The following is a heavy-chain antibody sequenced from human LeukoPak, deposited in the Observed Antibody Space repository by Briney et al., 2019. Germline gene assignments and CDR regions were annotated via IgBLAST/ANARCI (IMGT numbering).Heavy chain of an antibody. CDR3: ARSSLLWSDWFDP. D-gene: IGHD3-10*02. Sequence: SETLSLTCAVYGASFSGYYWSWIRQPPGKGLEWIGEINHSGSSNYNPSLKSRVTISVDTSKNQFSLKLNSVTAADTAVYYCARSSLLWSDWFDPWGQGTLVTVSS. J-gene: IGHJ5*02. CDR1: GASFSGYY. V-gene: IGHV4-34*01. CDR2: INHSGSS.